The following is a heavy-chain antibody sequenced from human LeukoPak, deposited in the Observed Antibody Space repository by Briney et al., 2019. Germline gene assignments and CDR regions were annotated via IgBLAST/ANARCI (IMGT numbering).Heavy chain of an antibody. CDR1: GYTFSSYD. CDR3: ARGKGIGPRDNWFDP. V-gene: IGHV1-8*01. Sequence: GASVKVSCKTSGYTFSSYDINWVRQATEQGLDWREWMNPSSGNTGYAQKFQGRVTMTRNTSITTAYMELSSLRSEDTAVYYCARGKGIGPRDNWFDPWGQGTLVTVSS. CDR2: MNPSSGNT. D-gene: IGHD2-21*01. J-gene: IGHJ5*02.